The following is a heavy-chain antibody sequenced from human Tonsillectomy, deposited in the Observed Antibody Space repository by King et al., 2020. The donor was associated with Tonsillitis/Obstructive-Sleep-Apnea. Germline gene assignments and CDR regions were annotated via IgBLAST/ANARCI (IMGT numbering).Heavy chain of an antibody. CDR2: IYYSGST. Sequence: VQLQESGPGLVKPSETLSLTCTVSGGSISSYYWSWIRQPPGKGLEWIGYIYYSGSTNYNPSLKSRVTISVDTSKNQFSLTLSSVTAPHTAVYYCARQADDDFWSLDSCGQGTLVTVSS. CDR1: GGSISSYY. D-gene: IGHD3-3*01. J-gene: IGHJ4*02. CDR3: ARQADDDFWSLDS. V-gene: IGHV4-59*08.